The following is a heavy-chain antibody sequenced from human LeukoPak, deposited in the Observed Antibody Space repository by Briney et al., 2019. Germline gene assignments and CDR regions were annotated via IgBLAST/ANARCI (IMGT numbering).Heavy chain of an antibody. Sequence: GGSLRLSCAASGFTFSSYGMHWVRQAPGKGLEWVAFIRYDGSNKYYADSVKGRFTISRDNSKNTLYLQMNSLRAEDTAVYYCARGGYFGVGATFDYWGQGTLVTVSS. CDR3: ARGGYFGVGATFDY. J-gene: IGHJ4*02. V-gene: IGHV3-30*02. CDR2: IRYDGSNK. D-gene: IGHD1-26*01. CDR1: GFTFSSYG.